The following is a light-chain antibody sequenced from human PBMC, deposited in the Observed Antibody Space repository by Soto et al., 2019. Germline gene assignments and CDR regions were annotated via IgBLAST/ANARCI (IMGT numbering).Light chain of an antibody. V-gene: IGLV2-14*03. Sequence: QSALTQPASVSGSPGQSITISCTGTSSDVGGYNFVSWYQQHPGKAPKLMIYDVNIRPSGISNRFSGSKSGNTASLTISGLQAEDEADYYCCSYARSSTRVIFGGGTQLTVL. J-gene: IGLJ2*01. CDR2: DVN. CDR3: CSYARSSTRVI. CDR1: SSDVGGYNF.